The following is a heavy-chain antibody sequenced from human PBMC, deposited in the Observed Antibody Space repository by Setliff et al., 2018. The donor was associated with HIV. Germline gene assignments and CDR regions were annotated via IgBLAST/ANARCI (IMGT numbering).Heavy chain of an antibody. CDR1: GFTFSSYA. J-gene: IGHJ4*02. CDR3: AKDPRASVATLCDY. CDR2: IRGSGGST. Sequence: PGGSLRLSCAASGFTFSSYAMSWVRQAPGKGLEWVSAIRGSGGSTYYADSVKGRFTISRDNSKNTLYLQMNSLRAEDTAVYYCAKDPRASVATLCDYWGQGTLVTVSS. D-gene: IGHD5-12*01. V-gene: IGHV3-23*01.